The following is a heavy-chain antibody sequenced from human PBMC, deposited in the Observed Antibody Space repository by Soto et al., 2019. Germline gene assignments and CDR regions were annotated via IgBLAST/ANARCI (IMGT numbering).Heavy chain of an antibody. CDR2: ISYDGSNK. Sequence: HVQLVESGGGVVQPGTSLRLSCAASGFTFSSYGMHWVRQAPGKGLEWVAVISYDGSNKYYADSVKGRFTISRDNSKNTLYLQMNSLTAEDTAMYYCAKDRSSSDYYQYGMDVWGQGTTVTVSS. CDR1: GFTFSSYG. CDR3: AKDRSSSDYYQYGMDV. V-gene: IGHV3-30*18. J-gene: IGHJ6*02. D-gene: IGHD6-6*01.